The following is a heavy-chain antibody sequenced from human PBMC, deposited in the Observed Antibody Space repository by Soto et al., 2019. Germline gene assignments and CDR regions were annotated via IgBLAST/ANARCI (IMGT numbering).Heavy chain of an antibody. CDR3: ARGPRSIAAAHNWFDP. J-gene: IGHJ5*02. CDR2: VIPIFGTA. D-gene: IGHD6-13*01. V-gene: IGHV1-69*06. CDR1: GGSFSSYA. Sequence: ASVKGSCKASGGSFSSYAISWVRQAPGQGLEWMGGVIPIFGTANYAQKFQGRVTITADKSTSTAYMELSSLRSEDTAVYYCARGPRSIAAAHNWFDPWGQGTLVTVSS.